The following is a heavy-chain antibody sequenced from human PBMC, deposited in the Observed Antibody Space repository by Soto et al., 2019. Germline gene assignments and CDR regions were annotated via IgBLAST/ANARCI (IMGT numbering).Heavy chain of an antibody. V-gene: IGHV4-59*01. CDR1: GGSLGSYY. J-gene: IGHJ6*02. CDR3: ARDGDGRMTTSPYYYDGMDV. Sequence: QVQLQESGPGLVEASETLSLTCTVSGGSLGSYYWSWIRQPPGKGLEWIGYVFYTGRANYNASLKSRVSISLDASNCQFSLKLCSVTAADTAVYYCARDGDGRMTTSPYYYDGMDVWGPGTTVTVSS. D-gene: IGHD4-4*01. CDR2: VFYTGRA.